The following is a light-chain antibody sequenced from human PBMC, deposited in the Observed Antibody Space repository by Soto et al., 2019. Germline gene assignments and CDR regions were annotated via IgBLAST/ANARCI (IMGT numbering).Light chain of an antibody. V-gene: IGLV2-14*01. CDR1: TSDIGGYYF. CDR2: DVS. J-gene: IGLJ1*01. Sequence: QSVLTQPASVSGSPGQSITISCTGTTSDIGGYYFVSWYQQHPGKAPNLMIYDVSKRPSGVSNRFSGFKSGNAASLTISGLPAEDDAYYYCSSYRSSNTPVVFGTGTKVTVL. CDR3: SSYRSSNTPVV.